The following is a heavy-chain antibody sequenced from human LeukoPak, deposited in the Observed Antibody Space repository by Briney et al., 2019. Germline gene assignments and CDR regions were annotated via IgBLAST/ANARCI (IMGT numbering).Heavy chain of an antibody. CDR3: ATRYSYGSYYFDY. J-gene: IGHJ4*02. V-gene: IGHV3-23*01. CDR2: ISGSGGTT. D-gene: IGHD5-18*01. CDR1: GFTFSTYA. Sequence: GGSLRLSCAASGFTFSTYAMSWVRQAPGKGLEWVSAISGSGGTTYYADSVKGRLTISSDNSKNTLYLQMNSLRVEDTAVYYCATRYSYGSYYFDYWGQGTLVTVSS.